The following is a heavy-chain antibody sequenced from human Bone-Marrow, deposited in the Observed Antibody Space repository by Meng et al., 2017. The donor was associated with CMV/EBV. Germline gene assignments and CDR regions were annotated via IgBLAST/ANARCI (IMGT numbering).Heavy chain of an antibody. V-gene: IGHV4-31*02. CDR2: IYYSGST. J-gene: IGHJ4*02. CDR3: AGTQVVPAATVPGYFDY. D-gene: IGHD2-2*01. Sequence: SISSGGYYWSWIRQRPGKGLEWIGYIYYSGSTYYNPSLKSRVTISVDTSKNQFSLKLSSVTAADTAVYYCAGTQVVPAATVPGYFDYWGQGTLVTVSS. CDR1: SISSGGYY.